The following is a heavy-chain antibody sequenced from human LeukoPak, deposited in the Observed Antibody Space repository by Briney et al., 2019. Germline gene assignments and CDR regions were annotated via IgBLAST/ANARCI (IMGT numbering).Heavy chain of an antibody. J-gene: IGHJ4*02. D-gene: IGHD6-13*01. CDR2: ISAYNGNT. V-gene: IGHV1-18*01. Sequence: EASVKVSCKASGYTFTSYGISWVRQAPGQGLEWMGWISAYNGNTNYAQKLQGRVTMTTDTSTSTAYMELRSLRSDDTAVYYCARAPKEHSSSWYVRVDYWGQGILVTVSS. CDR3: ARAPKEHSSSWYVRVDY. CDR1: GYTFTSYG.